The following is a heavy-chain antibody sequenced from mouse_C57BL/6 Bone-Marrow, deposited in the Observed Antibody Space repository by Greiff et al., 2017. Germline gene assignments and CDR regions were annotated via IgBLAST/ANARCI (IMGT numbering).Heavy chain of an antibody. CDR1: GFTFSDYY. J-gene: IGHJ2*01. V-gene: IGHV5-16*01. CDR2: INYDGSST. Sequence: DVHLVESEGGLVQPGSSMKLSCTASGFTFSDYYMAWVRQVPEKGLEWVANINYDGSSTYYLDSLKSRFIISRDNAKNILYLQMSSLKSEDTATYYCARESSYGSSPDYWSQGTTLTVSS. CDR3: ARESSYGSSPDY. D-gene: IGHD1-1*01.